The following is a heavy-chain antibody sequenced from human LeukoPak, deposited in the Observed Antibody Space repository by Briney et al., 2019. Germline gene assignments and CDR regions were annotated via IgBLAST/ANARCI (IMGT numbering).Heavy chain of an antibody. Sequence: SETLSLTCTVSGGSISSYYWSWIRQPPGKGLEWIGYIYYSGSTNYNPSLKSRVTISVDTSKNQFSLKLSSVTAADTAVYYCAIRPYGYLFDPWGQGTLVTVSS. CDR2: IYYSGST. D-gene: IGHD3-22*01. J-gene: IGHJ5*02. CDR1: GGSISSYY. CDR3: AIRPYGYLFDP. V-gene: IGHV4-59*08.